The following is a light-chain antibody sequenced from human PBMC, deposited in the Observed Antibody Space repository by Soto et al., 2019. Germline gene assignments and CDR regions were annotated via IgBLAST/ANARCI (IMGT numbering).Light chain of an antibody. CDR3: QQYNSYSRT. CDR1: ESIRTW. CDR2: DAS. J-gene: IGKJ1*01. Sequence: DIQMSQYPSTLSASIGNRVTITCRASESIRTWLAWYQHKPGKAPKFLIYDASSLESGVPSRFSGSGSGTEFTLTISNLQPDDFATYYCQQYNSYSRTFGQGTEVDIK. V-gene: IGKV1-5*01.